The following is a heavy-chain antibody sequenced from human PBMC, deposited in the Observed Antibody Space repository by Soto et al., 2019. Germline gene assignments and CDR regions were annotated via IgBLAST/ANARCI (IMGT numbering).Heavy chain of an antibody. Sequence: QVQLQESGPGLVKASETLSLPCSVSGGSITSYYWSWIRQPPGEGLEWIGYMYHRGSTNYNPSLKSRVAISLDTSKNQFSLKLRSVTSADTAVDYWAILDAGFWSFHSWGQGPLVTVSS. D-gene: IGHD5-18*01. CDR1: GGSITSYY. V-gene: IGHV4-59*01. J-gene: IGHJ4*02. CDR2: MYHRGST. CDR3: AILDAGFWSFHS.